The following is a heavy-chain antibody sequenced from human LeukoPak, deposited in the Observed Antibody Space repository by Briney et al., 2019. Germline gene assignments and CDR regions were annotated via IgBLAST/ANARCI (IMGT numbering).Heavy chain of an antibody. Sequence: PGGSLRLSCAASGFTFSGSSMHWVRQASWKGLEWLGRIRSKANSYATAYAASVKGRFTISRDDSKNTAYLQMNSLKTEDTAVYYCTRRQVVTAISHYGMDVWGQGTTVTVSS. CDR2: IRSKANSYAT. CDR3: TRRQVVTAISHYGMDV. D-gene: IGHD2-21*02. V-gene: IGHV3-73*01. CDR1: GFTFSGSS. J-gene: IGHJ6*02.